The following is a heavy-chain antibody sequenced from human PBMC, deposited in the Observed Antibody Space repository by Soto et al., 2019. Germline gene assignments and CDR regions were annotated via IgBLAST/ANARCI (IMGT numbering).Heavy chain of an antibody. CDR1: GGYISSGGYY. V-gene: IGHV4-31*03. J-gene: IGHJ6*02. CDR2: IYYSGST. D-gene: IGHD1-26*01. Sequence: QVQLQESGPGLLKPSPTLSLTCTVSGGYISSGGYYWSWIRQQPGKGLEWIGYIYYSGSTYYNPSLQSRVTRSVDTSKSQFSLKLSSVTVADTAVYYYASGTDVSPSWDVWGQGTTVTVSS. CDR3: ASGTDVSPSWDV.